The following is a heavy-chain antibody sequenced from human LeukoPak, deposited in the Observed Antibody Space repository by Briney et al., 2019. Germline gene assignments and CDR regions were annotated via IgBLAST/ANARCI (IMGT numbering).Heavy chain of an antibody. J-gene: IGHJ3*02. CDR2: IGGRGGRT. D-gene: IGHD3-22*01. CDR1: GFIFGDYG. V-gene: IGHV3-23*01. CDR3: ARGFRGVITMIVGPAFDI. Sequence: GGSLRLSCAASGFIFGDYGMNWVRQAPGKGLEWVSGIGGRGGRTYYADSVQGRFTISRDNAKNSLYLQMNSLRAEDTAVYYCARGFRGVITMIVGPAFDIWGQGTMVTVSS.